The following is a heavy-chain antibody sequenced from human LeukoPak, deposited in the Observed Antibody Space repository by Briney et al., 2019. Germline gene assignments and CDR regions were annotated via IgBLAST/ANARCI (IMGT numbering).Heavy chain of an antibody. Sequence: GGSLRLSCAASGFTFSSYAMHWVRQAPGKGLEWKAIISYDGSNKYYTDSVQGRFTISRDNSKNTLYLEMNSLRSEDTAVYYCARDVGAVRPAAADYWGQGTLVTLSS. J-gene: IGHJ4*02. CDR3: ARDVGAVRPAAADY. V-gene: IGHV3-30-3*01. CDR2: ISYDGSNK. D-gene: IGHD6-25*01. CDR1: GFTFSSYA.